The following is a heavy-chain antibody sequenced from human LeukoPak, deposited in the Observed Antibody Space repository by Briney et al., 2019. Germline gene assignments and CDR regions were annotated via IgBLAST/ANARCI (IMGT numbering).Heavy chain of an antibody. D-gene: IGHD2-8*02. CDR3: ARRPVVYAIGY. Sequence: SETLSLTCAVYGGSFSGYYWSWIRQPPGKGLEWIGEINHSGSTNYNPSLKSRVTISVDTSKNQFSLKLSSVTAADTAVCYCARRPVVYAIGYWGQGTLVTVSS. CDR1: GGSFSGYY. CDR2: INHSGST. V-gene: IGHV4-34*01. J-gene: IGHJ4*02.